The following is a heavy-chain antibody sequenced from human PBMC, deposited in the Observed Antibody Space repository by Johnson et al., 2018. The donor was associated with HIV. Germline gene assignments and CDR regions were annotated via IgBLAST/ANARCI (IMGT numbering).Heavy chain of an antibody. V-gene: IGHV3-23*04. CDR1: GFTFSSYA. D-gene: IGHD1-7*01. J-gene: IGHJ3*02. Sequence: MQLVESGGGVVQPGRSLRLSCAASGFTFSSYAMSWVRQAPGKGLEWVSAISGSGGSTYYADSVKGRFTISRDNSKNTLYLQMNSLRAEDTAVYYCARNQGRRNYYDAFDIWGQGTMVTVSS. CDR3: ARNQGRRNYYDAFDI. CDR2: ISGSGGST.